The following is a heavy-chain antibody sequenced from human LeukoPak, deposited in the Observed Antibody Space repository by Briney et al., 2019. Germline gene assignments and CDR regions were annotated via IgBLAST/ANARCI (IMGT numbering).Heavy chain of an antibody. CDR1: GGSISSGSYY. CDR3: ARQGSDTAMVHFDY. Sequence: SETLSLTCTVSGGSISSGSYYWSWIRQPAGKGLEWIGRIYTSGSTNYNPSLKSRVTISVDTSKNQFSLKLSSVTAADTAVYYCARQGSDTAMVHFDYWGQGTLVTVSS. V-gene: IGHV4-61*02. J-gene: IGHJ4*02. D-gene: IGHD5-18*01. CDR2: IYTSGST.